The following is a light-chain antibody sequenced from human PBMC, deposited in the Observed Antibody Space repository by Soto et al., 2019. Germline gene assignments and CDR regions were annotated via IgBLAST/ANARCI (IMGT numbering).Light chain of an antibody. CDR1: QDINKY. CDR2: DAS. J-gene: IGKJ3*01. V-gene: IGKV1-27*01. CDR3: QNYNNLAMT. Sequence: GDRVTITCRARQDINKYLAWYQQKPGKVPNLLIYDASTLQSVVPSRFSGSGSGTDFTLTISSLQPEDVATYYCQNYNNLAMTFGPGTKVDVK.